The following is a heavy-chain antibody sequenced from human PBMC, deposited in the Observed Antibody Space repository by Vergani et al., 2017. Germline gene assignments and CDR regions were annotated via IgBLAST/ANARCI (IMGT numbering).Heavy chain of an antibody. D-gene: IGHD6-19*01. J-gene: IGHJ4*02. CDR3: ARDTVTGSRYFDY. Sequence: VHLVESGGGVVQPGGSLRLSCGASGFTFSNYGMHWVRQAPGKGLEWVTFIRYDGSNTYYADSVKGRVTISRDNSKNTLFLQMNSLRPEDTAVYYCARDTVTGSRYFDYWCQGTLVTVSS. CDR2: IRYDGSNT. V-gene: IGHV3-30*02. CDR1: GFTFSNYG.